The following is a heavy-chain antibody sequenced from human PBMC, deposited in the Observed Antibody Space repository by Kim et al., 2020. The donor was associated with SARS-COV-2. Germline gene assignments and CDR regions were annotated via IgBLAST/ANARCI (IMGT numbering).Heavy chain of an antibody. J-gene: IGHJ3*02. Sequence: TYYTPSLKSRVTISVDTSKNQFSLKLSSVTAADTAVYYCARHKGNDAFDIWGQGTMVTVSS. CDR2: T. V-gene: IGHV4-39*01. CDR3: ARHKGNDAFDI.